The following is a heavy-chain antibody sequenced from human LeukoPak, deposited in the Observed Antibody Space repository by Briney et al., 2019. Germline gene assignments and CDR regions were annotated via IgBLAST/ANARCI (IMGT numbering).Heavy chain of an antibody. Sequence: SGGSLRLSCVASGFTFSDHFMDWVRQAPGKGLEWVALTSFDQSNRGYADSVKGRYTISRDNSRNTLYLQMNSLRVEDTAVYYCARDLPPLDYWGQGTLVTVSS. J-gene: IGHJ4*02. CDR1: GFTFSDHF. V-gene: IGHV3-30-3*01. CDR2: TSFDQSNR. CDR3: ARDLPPLDY.